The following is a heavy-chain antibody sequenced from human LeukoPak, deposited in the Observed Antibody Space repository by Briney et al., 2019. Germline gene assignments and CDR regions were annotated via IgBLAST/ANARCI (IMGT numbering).Heavy chain of an antibody. J-gene: IGHJ4*02. CDR3: ARVYYRRSGYYNPFDY. CDR2: IIPIFGTA. V-gene: IGHV1-69*13. Sequence: SVKVSCKASGYTFTSYGISWVRQAPGQGLEWMGGIIPIFGTANYAQKFQGRVTITADESTSTAYMELSSLRSEDTAVYYCARVYYRRSGYYNPFDYWGQGTLVTVSS. CDR1: GYTFTSYG. D-gene: IGHD3-3*01.